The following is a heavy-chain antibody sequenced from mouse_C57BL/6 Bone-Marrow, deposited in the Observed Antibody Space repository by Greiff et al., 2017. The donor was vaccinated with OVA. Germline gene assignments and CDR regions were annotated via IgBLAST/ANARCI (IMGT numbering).Heavy chain of an antibody. CDR3: ARNYGSSYGY. D-gene: IGHD1-1*01. CDR2: IYPSDSET. V-gene: IGHV1-61*01. CDR1: GYTFTSYW. Sequence: QVQLQHPGAELVRPGSSVKLSCKASGYTFTSYWMDWVKQRPGQGLEWIGNIYPSDSETHYNQKFKDKATLTVDKSSSTAYMQLSSLTSEDSVVYYCARNYGSSYGYWGQGTTLTVSS. J-gene: IGHJ2*01.